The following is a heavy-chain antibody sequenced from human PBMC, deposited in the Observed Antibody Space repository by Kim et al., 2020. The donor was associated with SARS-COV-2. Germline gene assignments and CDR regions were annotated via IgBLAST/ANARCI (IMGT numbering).Heavy chain of an antibody. CDR2: VSGDGERT. Sequence: GGSLRLSCAASGFSFSTCGMSWVRQAPGKDLEWVSSVSGDGERTYYADSVKGRFTISRDNSKNTLYLQISSLRAEDTAVYYCAKHKPTTGSFDFWGQGTL. CDR1: GFSFSTCG. J-gene: IGHJ4*02. D-gene: IGHD1-1*01. V-gene: IGHV3-23*01. CDR3: AKHKPTTGSFDF.